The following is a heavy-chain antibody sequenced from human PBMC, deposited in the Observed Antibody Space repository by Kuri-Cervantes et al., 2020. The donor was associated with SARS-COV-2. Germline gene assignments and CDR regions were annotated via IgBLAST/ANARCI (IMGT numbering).Heavy chain of an antibody. CDR2: ISSSSSYI. V-gene: IGHV3-21*01. J-gene: IGHJ4*02. CDR1: RFTFSGYS. Sequence: GESLKISCAASRFTFSGYSMSWVRQAPGKGLEWVSSISSSSSYIYYADSVKGRFTISRDNAKNSLYLQMNSLRAEDTAVYYCARDWAPGVAAREFDYWGQGTLVTVSS. D-gene: IGHD6-6*01. CDR3: ARDWAPGVAAREFDY.